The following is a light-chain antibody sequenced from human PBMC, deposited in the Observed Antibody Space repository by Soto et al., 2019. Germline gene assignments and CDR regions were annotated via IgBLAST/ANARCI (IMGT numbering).Light chain of an antibody. CDR3: QAWDSSTDVV. V-gene: IGLV3-1*01. CDR1: KLGDKY. Sequence: SYELTQPPSVSVSPGQTASITCSGDKLGDKYACWYQQKPGQSPVLVIYQDSKRPSGIPERFSGSNSGNTATLTISGTQAMDEADYYCQAWDSSTDVVFGGVTKVTVL. J-gene: IGLJ2*01. CDR2: QDS.